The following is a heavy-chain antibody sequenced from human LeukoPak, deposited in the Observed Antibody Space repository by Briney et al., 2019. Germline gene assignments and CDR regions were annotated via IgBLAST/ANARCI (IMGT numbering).Heavy chain of an antibody. J-gene: IGHJ4*02. CDR1: GFTFSSYA. CDR3: ARDADTAMVIGYYFDY. Sequence: GGSLRLSCAASGFTFSSYAMHGVRQAPGKGLEWVAVISYDGSNKYYADSVKGRFTISRDNSKNTLYLQMNSLRAEDTAVYYWARDADTAMVIGYYFDYWGQGTLVTVSS. CDR2: ISYDGSNK. D-gene: IGHD5-18*01. V-gene: IGHV3-30-3*01.